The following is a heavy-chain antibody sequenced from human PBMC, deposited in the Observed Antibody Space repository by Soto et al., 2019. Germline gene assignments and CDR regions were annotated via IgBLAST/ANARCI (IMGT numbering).Heavy chain of an antibody. CDR1: GFTVSSNY. CDR2: IYSGGST. Sequence: GGSLRLSCAASGFTVSSNYMSWVRQAPGKGLEWVSVIYSGGSTYYADSVKGRFTISRDNSKNTLYLQMNSLRAEDTAVYYCARGGSMVRGAPSWFDPWGQGTLVTVSS. CDR3: ARGGSMVRGAPSWFDP. J-gene: IGHJ5*02. D-gene: IGHD3-10*01. V-gene: IGHV3-66*01.